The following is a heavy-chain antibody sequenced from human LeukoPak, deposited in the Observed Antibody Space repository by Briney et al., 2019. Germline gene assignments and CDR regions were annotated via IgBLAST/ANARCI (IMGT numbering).Heavy chain of an antibody. Sequence: SGTLSLTRTVSGGSISSYYWSSLRQPPGKGLEWVGHIYYSGSTNYNPPLQSRGTMSVDTSKNQFSLKLSSVTAADTAVYYCARARLVAAAGTTRRDGRYYFAYWGQGTLVTVSS. V-gene: IGHV4-59*01. CDR3: ARARLVAAAGTTRRDGRYYFAY. D-gene: IGHD6-13*01. J-gene: IGHJ4*02. CDR2: IYYSGST. CDR1: GGSISSYY.